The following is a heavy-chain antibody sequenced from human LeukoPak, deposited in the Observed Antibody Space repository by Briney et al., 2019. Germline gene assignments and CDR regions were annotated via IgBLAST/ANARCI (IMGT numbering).Heavy chain of an antibody. V-gene: IGHV4-30-4*01. J-gene: IGHJ5*02. CDR2: IYYGGT. CDR1: GGSISSGYYY. D-gene: IGHD2-21*02. Sequence: PSETLSLTCTVSGGSISSGYYYWSWIRQPPGKGLEYIGYIYYGGTYYNPSLESRVTISVDTSKNQFSLKLSSVTAADTAVYYCAREYGDDNWFDPWGQGTLVTVSS. CDR3: AREYGDDNWFDP.